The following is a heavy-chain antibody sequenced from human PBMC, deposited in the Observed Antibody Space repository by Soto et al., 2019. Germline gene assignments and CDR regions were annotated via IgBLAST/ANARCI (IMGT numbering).Heavy chain of an antibody. CDR3: AREYGTSCYVEFVCYYYGMYV. D-gene: IGHD2-2*01. Sequence: QVQLVESGGGVVQPGRSLRLSCAASGFTFSSYAMHWVRQAPGKGLEWVAVISYDGSNKYYADSVKGRFTISRDNSKNTRYLQMNSLRSEDTAVYYWAREYGTSCYVEFVCYYYGMYVWGQGTTVTVSS. CDR1: GFTFSSYA. J-gene: IGHJ6*02. V-gene: IGHV3-30-3*01. CDR2: ISYDGSNK.